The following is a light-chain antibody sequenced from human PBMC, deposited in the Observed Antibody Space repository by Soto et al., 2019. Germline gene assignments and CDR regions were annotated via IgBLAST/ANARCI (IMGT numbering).Light chain of an antibody. J-gene: IGKJ5*01. CDR1: QSVSSSY. V-gene: IGKV3-20*01. Sequence: EIVLTQSPGTLSLSPGEGATLSCRTSQSVSSSYLAWYQQKPGQAPRLLIYGSSNRATGIPDRFSGSWSGTDFTLTINRLEPEDFAVYYCQQYGSAPPITFGQGTRLEIK. CDR2: GSS. CDR3: QQYGSAPPIT.